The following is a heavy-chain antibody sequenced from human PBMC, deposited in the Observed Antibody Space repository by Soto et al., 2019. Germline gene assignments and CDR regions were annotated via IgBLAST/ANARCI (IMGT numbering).Heavy chain of an antibody. Sequence: PSETLSLTCAVYGGSFSGYYWSWIRQPPGKGLEWIGEINHSGSTNYNPSLKSRVTISVDTSKNQFSLKLSSVAAADTAVYYCARESPLGFWSGYYSDYWGQGTLVTVSS. D-gene: IGHD3-3*01. CDR3: ARESPLGFWSGYYSDY. CDR2: INHSGST. J-gene: IGHJ4*02. V-gene: IGHV4-34*01. CDR1: GGSFSGYY.